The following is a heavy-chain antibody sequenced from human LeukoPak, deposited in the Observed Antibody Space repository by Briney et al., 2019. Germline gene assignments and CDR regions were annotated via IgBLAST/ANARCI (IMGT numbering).Heavy chain of an antibody. CDR3: AKDSRSIAARSSFDY. D-gene: IGHD6-6*01. CDR1: GFTFISYA. CDR2: ISGSGGST. V-gene: IGHV3-23*01. Sequence: PGGSLRLSCAASGFTFISYAMSWVRQAPGKGLEWVSAISGSGGSTYYADSVKGRFTISRDNSKNTLYLQMNSLRAEDTAVYYCAKDSRSIAARSSFDYWGQGTLVTVSS. J-gene: IGHJ4*02.